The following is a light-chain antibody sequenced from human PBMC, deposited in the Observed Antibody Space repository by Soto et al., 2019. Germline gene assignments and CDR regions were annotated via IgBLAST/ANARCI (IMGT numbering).Light chain of an antibody. V-gene: IGKV3-15*01. J-gene: IGKJ4*01. CDR1: QSVSSN. Sequence: EIVMTQSPATLSVSPGERATLSCRASQSVSSNLAWYQQKPGQAPRLLIYGASPRATGIPARFSGSGSGTEFTLNISRLQSEDFAVYYCQQYNNWPLTFGGGTKVEIK. CDR2: GAS. CDR3: QQYNNWPLT.